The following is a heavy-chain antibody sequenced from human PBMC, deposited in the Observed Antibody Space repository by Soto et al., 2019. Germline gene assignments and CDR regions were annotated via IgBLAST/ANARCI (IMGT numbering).Heavy chain of an antibody. CDR2: IYYSGST. Sequence: SETLSLTCTVSGGSISSSSYYWGWIRQPPGKGLEWIGYIYYSGSTNYNPSLKSRVTISVDTSKNQFSLKLSSVTAADTAVYYCARQGRTHYNFWRGPSYGRDVWGKGPTVTVSS. CDR3: ARQGRTHYNFWRGPSYGRDV. CDR1: GGSISSSSYY. J-gene: IGHJ6*04. D-gene: IGHD3-3*01. V-gene: IGHV4-61*05.